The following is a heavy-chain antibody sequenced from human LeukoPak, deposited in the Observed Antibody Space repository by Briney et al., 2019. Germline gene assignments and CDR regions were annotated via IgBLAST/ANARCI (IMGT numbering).Heavy chain of an antibody. Sequence: SETLSLTCAVSGDSITSSNWRGWVRQSPEKGLEWIGEIYRSGSTNYKSSLKSRVTMSMDKSKNQFSLKLNSVTAADTAVYYCARWYSGWFDYWGQGTLVTVSS. D-gene: IGHD6-19*01. J-gene: IGHJ4*02. CDR3: ARWYSGWFDY. CDR1: GDSITSSNW. CDR2: IYRSGST. V-gene: IGHV4-4*02.